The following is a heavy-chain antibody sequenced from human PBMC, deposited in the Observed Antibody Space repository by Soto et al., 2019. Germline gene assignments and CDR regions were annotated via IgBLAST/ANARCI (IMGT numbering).Heavy chain of an antibody. V-gene: IGHV3-53*01. CDR1: GLNVSYNY. Sequence: GGSLRLSCAASGLNVSYNYINWVRQAPGKGLEWVSVLYNSGTTYYAESVKGRFTISRDNVKNTVYLEMNNLRVDDTAVYYCARDKTQGAGWFDPWGRGTLVTVPQ. J-gene: IGHJ5*02. CDR2: LYNSGTT. CDR3: ARDKTQGAGWFDP. D-gene: IGHD1-26*01.